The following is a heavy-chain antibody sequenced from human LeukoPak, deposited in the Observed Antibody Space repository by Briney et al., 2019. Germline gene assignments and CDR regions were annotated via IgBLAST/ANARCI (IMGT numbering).Heavy chain of an antibody. J-gene: IGHJ6*03. V-gene: IGHV3-53*01. CDR2: IYSGGSK. Sequence: GGSLRLSCAASGFTVNSNYMSWVRQAPGKGLEWVSVIYSGGSKYYADPVKGRFTISRDNSKNTLYLQMNSLRAEDTAVYYCARGPDYYDYYYMDVWGKGTTVTISS. D-gene: IGHD1-14*01. CDR1: GFTVNSNY. CDR3: ARGPDYYDYYYMDV.